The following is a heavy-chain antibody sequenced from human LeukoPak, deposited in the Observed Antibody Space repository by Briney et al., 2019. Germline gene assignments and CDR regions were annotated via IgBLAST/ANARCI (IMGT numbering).Heavy chain of an antibody. D-gene: IGHD3-22*01. CDR1: GGTFSSYA. J-gene: IGHJ4*02. CDR3: ASGNLDCYDKDY. Sequence: ASVKVSCKASGGTFSSYAISWVRQAPGQGLEWMGGIIPIFGTANYAQKFQGRVTITADESTSTAYMELSSLRSEDTAVYYCASGNLDCYDKDYWGQGTLVTVSS. V-gene: IGHV1-69*13. CDR2: IIPIFGTA.